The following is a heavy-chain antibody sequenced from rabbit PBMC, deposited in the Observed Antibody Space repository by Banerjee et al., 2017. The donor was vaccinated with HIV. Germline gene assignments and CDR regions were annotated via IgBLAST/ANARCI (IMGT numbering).Heavy chain of an antibody. Sequence: QEQLVESGGGLVQPGGSLKLSCKGSGFDLRTYGVSWVRQAPGKGLEWIGYIDGVFGTKYYATWVNGRFTISRNTNQNTVTLQMNILTAADTATYFCVRGASSSGYGPYYFYLWGPGTLVT. CDR3: VRGASSSGYGPYYFYL. CDR1: GFDLRTYG. D-gene: IGHD1-1*01. CDR2: IDGVFGTK. V-gene: IGHV1S47*01. J-gene: IGHJ4*01.